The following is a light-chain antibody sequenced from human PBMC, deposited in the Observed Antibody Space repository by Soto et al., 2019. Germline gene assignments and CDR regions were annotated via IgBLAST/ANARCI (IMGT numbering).Light chain of an antibody. CDR2: DVT. Sequence: QSALTQPASVSGSPGQSITISCAGTRGDVGGYNYVSWYQQHPGKAPNLIIYDVTNRPSGVSDRFSGSKSGNMASLTISGLQAEDEADYYCSSYTSGRPLVVFGGGTKLTVL. CDR1: RGDVGGYNY. V-gene: IGLV2-14*01. CDR3: SSYTSGRPLVV. J-gene: IGLJ2*01.